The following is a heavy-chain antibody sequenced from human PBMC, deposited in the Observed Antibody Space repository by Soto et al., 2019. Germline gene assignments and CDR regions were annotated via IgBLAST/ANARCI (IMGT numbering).Heavy chain of an antibody. D-gene: IGHD6-19*01. CDR1: GFSVTSKY. CDR2: IYSGGSP. J-gene: IGHJ4*02. V-gene: IGHV3-53*01. CDR3: ARDGGSGAFDS. Sequence: GGSLRLSCAASGFSVTSKYMGWVRQAPGKGLEWVSIIYSGGSPFHADSVKGRLTISRDGSKNTLLLQMNSLRAEDTAVYYCARDGGSGAFDSWGQGTLVTVSS.